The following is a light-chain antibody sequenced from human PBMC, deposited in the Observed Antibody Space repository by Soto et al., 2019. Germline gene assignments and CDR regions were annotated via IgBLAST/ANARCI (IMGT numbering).Light chain of an antibody. J-gene: IGKJ5*01. CDR3: MQALQTPIT. CDR2: LAS. CDR1: QSLLHSNGYNY. V-gene: IGKV2-28*01. Sequence: EIVMTQSPLSLPATPGEPASISCRSSQSLLHSNGYNYLDWYVQKPGQSPQLLIYLASDRASGVXHXXRGSGSGTDFTLKISRVEADDVGVYYCMQALQTPITFGQGTRLEIK.